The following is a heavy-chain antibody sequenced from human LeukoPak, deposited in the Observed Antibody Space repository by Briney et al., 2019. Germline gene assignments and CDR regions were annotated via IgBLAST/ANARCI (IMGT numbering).Heavy chain of an antibody. D-gene: IGHD3-22*01. Sequence: SETLSLTCTVSGGSISSYYWSWIRQPPGKGLEWIGYIYYSGSTNYNPSLKSRVTISVDTSKNQFSLKLSSVTAADTAVYYCAKSCDYYDMAFDIWGQGTMVTVSS. CDR3: AKSCDYYDMAFDI. V-gene: IGHV4-59*01. CDR1: GGSISSYY. J-gene: IGHJ3*02. CDR2: IYYSGST.